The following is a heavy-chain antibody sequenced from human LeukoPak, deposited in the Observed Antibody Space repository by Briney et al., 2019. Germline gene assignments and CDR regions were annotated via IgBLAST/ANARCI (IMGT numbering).Heavy chain of an antibody. V-gene: IGHV3-23*01. CDR3: AKDVRTYNYAPLYYFDY. CDR2: ISGSGGNT. CDR1: GFSFSIYG. Sequence: GGSLRLSCEASGFSFSIYGMSWVRQAPGKGLEWVSGISGSGGNTYYAEALTGRFTVSRDNSKNTLYLQMNSLRAEDTAVYYCAKDVRTYNYAPLYYFDYWGQGTLVAVSS. D-gene: IGHD3-10*01. J-gene: IGHJ4*02.